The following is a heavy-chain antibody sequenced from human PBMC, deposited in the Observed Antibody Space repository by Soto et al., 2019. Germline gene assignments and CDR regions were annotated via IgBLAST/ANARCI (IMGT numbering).Heavy chain of an antibody. Sequence: GGSLRLSCAASGFTFSSYSMNWVRQAPGKGLEWVSYISSSSSSTIYYADSVKGRFTISRDNAKNSLYLQMNSLRDEDTAVYYCARDISDYYDSSGYLYWGQGTLVTVSS. D-gene: IGHD3-22*01. CDR2: ISSSSSSTI. CDR1: GFTFSSYS. CDR3: ARDISDYYDSSGYLY. J-gene: IGHJ4*02. V-gene: IGHV3-48*02.